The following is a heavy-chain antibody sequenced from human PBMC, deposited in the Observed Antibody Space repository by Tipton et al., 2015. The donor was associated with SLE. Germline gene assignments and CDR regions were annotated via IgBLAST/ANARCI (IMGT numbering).Heavy chain of an antibody. D-gene: IGHD3-22*01. CDR3: ARGGKYYDTGRFFDY. J-gene: IGHJ4*02. CDR1: GGSISSYY. Sequence: TLSLTCTVSGGSISSYYWSWFRQPPGKGLEWLGYIYYSGSTNYNPSLKSRVPISIDTSKNQFSLKVSSVTAADTAVYYCARGGKYYDTGRFFDYWGQGTLVTVSS. CDR2: IYYSGST. V-gene: IGHV4-59*01.